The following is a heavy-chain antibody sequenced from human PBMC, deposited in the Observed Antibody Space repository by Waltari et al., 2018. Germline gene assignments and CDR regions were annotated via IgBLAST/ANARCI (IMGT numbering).Heavy chain of an antibody. J-gene: IGHJ4*02. CDR1: GFTFTSSA. CDR2: IVVGRGNT. Sequence: QMQLVQSGPEVKKPGTSVKVSCKASGFTFTSSAMQWVRQARGQRIAWIGWIVVGRGNTNYAQKFQERVTITRDMSTSTAYMELSSLRSEDTAVYYCAAGEYYDFWSGYYTSAGGFDYWGQGTLVTVSS. D-gene: IGHD3-3*01. CDR3: AAGEYYDFWSGYYTSAGGFDY. V-gene: IGHV1-58*02.